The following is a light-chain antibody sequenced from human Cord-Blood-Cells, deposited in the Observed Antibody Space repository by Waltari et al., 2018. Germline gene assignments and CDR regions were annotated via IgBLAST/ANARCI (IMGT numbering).Light chain of an antibody. Sequence: QLVLTQSPSASASLGASVKPTCTLSSGHSSYAIAWHQPQPEKGPRYLMKLNSDGSHSKGDGIPDRFSGSSSGAERYLTISSLQSEDEADYYCQTWGTGIHWVFGGGTKLTVL. J-gene: IGLJ3*02. CDR1: SGHSSYA. CDR2: LNSDGSH. CDR3: QTWGTGIHWV. V-gene: IGLV4-69*01.